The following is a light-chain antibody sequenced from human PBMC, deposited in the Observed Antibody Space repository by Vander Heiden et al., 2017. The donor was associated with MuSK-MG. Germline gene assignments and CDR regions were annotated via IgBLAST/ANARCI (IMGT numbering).Light chain of an antibody. CDR1: RDIYRY. V-gene: IGKV1-33*01. J-gene: IGKJ4*01. Sequence: DMQMTQSPSSLSASVGDRVTITCQASRDIYRYLNWYQQKPGKAPKLLIYDASNMETGVPSRFSGSGVGTEFTLTISSLQPEDFATYYCQEYDNLPPPTFGGGTKVEIK. CDR3: QEYDNLPPPT. CDR2: DAS.